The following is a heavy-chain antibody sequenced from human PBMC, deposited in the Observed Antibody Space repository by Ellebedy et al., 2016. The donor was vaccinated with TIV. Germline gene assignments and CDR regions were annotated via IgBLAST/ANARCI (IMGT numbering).Heavy chain of an antibody. Sequence: PGGSLRLSCTASRFLFSSYGMHWVRQAPGKGLEWVAVIWYDGSIKYHADSVKGRFTISRDNSNNTLYLQMNSLRAEDTAVYYCARNRGYCGGDCYSSLDGMDVWGQGTTVTVSS. D-gene: IGHD2-21*02. J-gene: IGHJ6*02. CDR3: ARNRGYCGGDCYSSLDGMDV. CDR2: IWYDGSIK. V-gene: IGHV3-33*08. CDR1: RFLFSSYG.